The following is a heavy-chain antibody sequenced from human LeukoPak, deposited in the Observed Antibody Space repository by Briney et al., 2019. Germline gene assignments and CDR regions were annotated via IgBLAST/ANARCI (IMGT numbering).Heavy chain of an antibody. Sequence: GGSLTLSCTASRFTFSSYAMHWLRQAPGKGLEWVAVISYDGSNKYYADSVKGRFTISRDNSKNTLYLQMNSLRAEDTAVYYCARDRIAWDYWGQGTLVTVSS. V-gene: IGHV3-30*04. D-gene: IGHD6-13*01. CDR2: ISYDGSNK. J-gene: IGHJ4*02. CDR3: ARDRIAWDY. CDR1: RFTFSSYA.